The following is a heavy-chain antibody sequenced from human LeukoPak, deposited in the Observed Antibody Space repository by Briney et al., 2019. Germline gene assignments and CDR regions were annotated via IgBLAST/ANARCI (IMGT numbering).Heavy chain of an antibody. J-gene: IGHJ6*02. CDR2: IYYSGST. Sequence: SETLSLTCTVYGGSLSSYYWSWIRQPPGKGLEWIGYIYYSGSTNYNPSLKSRVTISVDTSKNQFSLKLSSVTAADTAVYYCARQDYDILTGYNYYYYYGMDVWGQGTTVTVSS. CDR1: GGSLSSYY. D-gene: IGHD3-9*01. CDR3: ARQDYDILTGYNYYYYYGMDV. V-gene: IGHV4-59*01.